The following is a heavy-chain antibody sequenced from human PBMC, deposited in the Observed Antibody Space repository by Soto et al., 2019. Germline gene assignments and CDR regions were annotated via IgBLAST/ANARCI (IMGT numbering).Heavy chain of an antibody. CDR1: GGTFSSYA. V-gene: IGHV1-69*01. CDR3: ARVGAGIVATNPGYYYYYGMDV. Sequence: QVQLVQSGAEVKKPGSSVKVSCKASGGTFSSYAISWVRQAPGQGLEWMGGIIPIFGTANYAQKFQGRVTITADESTSTAYMELSILRSEDTAVYYCARVGAGIVATNPGYYYYYGMDVWGQGTTVTVSS. CDR2: IIPIFGTA. D-gene: IGHD5-12*01. J-gene: IGHJ6*02.